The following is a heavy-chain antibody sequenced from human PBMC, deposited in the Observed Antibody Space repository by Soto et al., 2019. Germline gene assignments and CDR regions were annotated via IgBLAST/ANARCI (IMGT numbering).Heavy chain of an antibody. J-gene: IGHJ5*02. V-gene: IGHV4-34*01. CDR1: GGSFSGYY. Sequence: SETLSLTCAVYGGSFSGYYWSWIRQPPGTGLERIGEINHSGSTNYNPSLKSRVTISIDTSKNQFSLNLSSVTATDTALYYCATGRQCSGYYTLYNWFDPWGQGTLVTVSS. CDR2: INHSGST. CDR3: ATGRQCSGYYTLYNWFDP. D-gene: IGHD3-3*01.